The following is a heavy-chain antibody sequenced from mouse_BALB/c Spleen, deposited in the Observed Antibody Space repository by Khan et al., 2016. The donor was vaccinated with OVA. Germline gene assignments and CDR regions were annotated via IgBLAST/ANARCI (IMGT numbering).Heavy chain of an antibody. D-gene: IGHD3-3*01. J-gene: IGHJ4*01. CDR2: IDPKNGVT. Sequence: EVQLQQSGPDLVKPGASVKMSCKTSGYTFTEYTLHWVKQSHGKSLEWIGVIDPKNGVTSYNQKFKGKATLTVDKSSSTAYMEFRSLTSEDSAVYFCARDAGRCWGQGTPVTVSS. CDR3: ARDAGRC. CDR1: GYTFTEYT. V-gene: IGHV1-26*01.